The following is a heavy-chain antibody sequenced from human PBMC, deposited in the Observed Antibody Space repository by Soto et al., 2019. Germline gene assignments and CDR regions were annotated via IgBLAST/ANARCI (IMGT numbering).Heavy chain of an antibody. CDR3: ARDGAAAGPPDNWFDP. V-gene: IGHV1-69*01. Sequence: QVQLVQSGAEVKKPGSSVKVSCKASGGTISSYAISWVRQAPGQGLEWMGGIIPIFGTANYAQKFQGRVTITADESTSTAYMELSSLRSEDTAVYYCARDGAAAGPPDNWFDPWGQGTLVTVSS. CDR2: IIPIFGTA. J-gene: IGHJ5*02. CDR1: GGTISSYA. D-gene: IGHD6-13*01.